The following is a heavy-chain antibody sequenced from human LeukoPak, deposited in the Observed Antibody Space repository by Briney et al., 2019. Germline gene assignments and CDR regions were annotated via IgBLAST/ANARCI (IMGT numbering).Heavy chain of an antibody. CDR1: GYTFTSYG. CDR2: ISAYNGST. Sequence: ASVKVSCKASGYTFTSYGISWVRQAPGQGLEWMGWISAYNGSTNYAQKLQGRVTMTTDTSTSTAYMELRSLRSDDTAVYYCARDKALATSAIPFDYWGQGTLVTVSP. CDR3: ARDKALATSAIPFDY. J-gene: IGHJ4*02. V-gene: IGHV1-18*01. D-gene: IGHD2-21*02.